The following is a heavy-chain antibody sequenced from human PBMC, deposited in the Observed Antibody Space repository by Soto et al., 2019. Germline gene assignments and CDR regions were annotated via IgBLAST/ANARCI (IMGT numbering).Heavy chain of an antibody. CDR3: AGDVGYYYDSSGYSYFDY. D-gene: IGHD3-22*01. CDR2: ISAYNGNT. V-gene: IGHV1-18*04. CDR1: GYTFTSYG. Sequence: RASVKVSCKASGYTFTSYGISWVRQAPGQGLEWMGWISAYNGNTNYAQKLQGRVTMTTDTSTSTAYMELRSLRSDDTAVYYCAGDVGYYYDSSGYSYFDYWGQGTLVTVSS. J-gene: IGHJ4*02.